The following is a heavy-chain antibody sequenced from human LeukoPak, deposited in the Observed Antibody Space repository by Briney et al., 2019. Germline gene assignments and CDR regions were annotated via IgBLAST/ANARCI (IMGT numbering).Heavy chain of an antibody. Sequence: SETLSLTCTVSGYSISSGYYWGWIRQPPGKGLEWIGSIYHSGSTFDNPSLKSRVTISVDTSKNQFSLKLSSVTAADTAVYYCARGVPPYYYDSSGYYYYYYYYMDVWGKGTTVTVSS. V-gene: IGHV4-38-2*02. D-gene: IGHD3-22*01. CDR1: GYSISSGYY. CDR2: IYHSGST. CDR3: ARGVPPYYYDSSGYYYYYYYYMDV. J-gene: IGHJ6*03.